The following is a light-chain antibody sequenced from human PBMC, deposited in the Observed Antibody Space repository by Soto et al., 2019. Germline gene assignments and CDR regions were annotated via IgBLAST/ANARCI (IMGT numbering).Light chain of an antibody. J-gene: IGKJ4*01. CDR2: WAS. V-gene: IGKV4-1*01. Sequence: EIVMTESPDSLAVSLGERATINCKSSQSVLYSYNNKSYLAWFQQKSGQPPKLLIYWASNRESGVPDRFSGSGSGTDFPLSISSLQAGDVAVYYCQQYYSTPLTFGGGTKVEIK. CDR1: QSVLYSYNNKSY. CDR3: QQYYSTPLT.